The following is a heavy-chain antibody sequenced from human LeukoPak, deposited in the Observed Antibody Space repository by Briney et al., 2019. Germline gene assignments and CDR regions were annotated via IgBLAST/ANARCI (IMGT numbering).Heavy chain of an antibody. CDR1: GFTFDDYA. D-gene: IGHD3-3*01. J-gene: IGHJ4*02. CDR2: INWSGGST. V-gene: IGHV3-20*04. CDR3: ARVKGSGYRNSIDY. Sequence: PGGSLRLSCAASGFTFDDYAMNWVRQAPGKGLEWVSGINWSGGSTYYRDSVKGRFTISGDNAKNSLYLQMNSLRAEDTALYYCARVKGSGYRNSIDYWGQGTLVTVSS.